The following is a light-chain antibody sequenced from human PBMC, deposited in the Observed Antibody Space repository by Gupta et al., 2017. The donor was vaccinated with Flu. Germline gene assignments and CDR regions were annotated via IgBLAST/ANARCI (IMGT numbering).Light chain of an antibody. CDR1: QSLLHTNGYNY. CDR3: TQDLQTWT. CDR2: FGS. Sequence: DIVVTQSPLSLPVTPGEPASISCRSSQSLLHTNGYNYLDWYVQKPGQSPQLLIYFGSKRAYGVPDRFSGSGSGTDFTLKSSRVEAEDVGVYYCTQDLQTWTFGQGTKVEIK. J-gene: IGKJ1*01. V-gene: IGKV2-28*01.